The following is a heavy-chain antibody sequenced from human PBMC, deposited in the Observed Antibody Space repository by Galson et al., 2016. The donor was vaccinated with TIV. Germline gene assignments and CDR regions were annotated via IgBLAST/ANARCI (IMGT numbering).Heavy chain of an antibody. CDR3: AKDVRALAVAEPFDY. Sequence: SLRLSCAASGFTFDDYAIHWVRQAPGKGLEWVSGVSWNSHSIGYADSVKGRFTISRDNAKNSVYLQMNSLRPEDTAFYYCAKDVRALAVAEPFDYWGQGILVTVSS. V-gene: IGHV3-9*01. D-gene: IGHD6-19*01. CDR2: VSWNSHSI. J-gene: IGHJ4*02. CDR1: GFTFDDYA.